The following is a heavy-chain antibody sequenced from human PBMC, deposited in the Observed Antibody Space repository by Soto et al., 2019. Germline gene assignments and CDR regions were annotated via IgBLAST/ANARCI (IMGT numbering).Heavy chain of an antibody. Sequence: SVKLSCKASGSTFSSYAISWVRQAPGQGLEWMGGIIPIFGTANYAQKFQGRVTITADESTSTAYMELSSLRSEDTAGYYCAIYLEVRGYPRYASFWCQGILVT. CDR2: IIPIFGTA. CDR3: AIYLEVRGYPRYASF. CDR1: GSTFSSYA. D-gene: IGHD5-12*01. J-gene: IGHJ4*02. V-gene: IGHV1-69*13.